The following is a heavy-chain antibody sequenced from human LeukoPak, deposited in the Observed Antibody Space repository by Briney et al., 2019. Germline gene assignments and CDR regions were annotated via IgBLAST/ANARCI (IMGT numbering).Heavy chain of an antibody. D-gene: IGHD3-10*01. CDR1: GDTFTSHG. Sequence: ASVKVSCKASGDTFTSHGISWVRRAPGQGLEWMGWISGYNGNTNYAQNLQGRVTMTTDTSTNTAYMELRSLRSEDTAVYYCARVALLGSHAFDIWGQGTMVTVSS. CDR3: ARVALLGSHAFDI. J-gene: IGHJ3*02. CDR2: ISGYNGNT. V-gene: IGHV1-18*01.